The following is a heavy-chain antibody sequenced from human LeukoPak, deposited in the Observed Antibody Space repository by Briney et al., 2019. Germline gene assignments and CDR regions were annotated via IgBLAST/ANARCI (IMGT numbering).Heavy chain of an antibody. CDR2: ISGSGGST. D-gene: IGHD4-11*01. CDR3: ARDVGPTPFFDY. Sequence: GGSLRLSCAASGFTFSSYAMSWVRQVPGKGLEWVSAISGSGGSTYYADSVKGRSTISRDNFKNTLYLQINSLRAEDTAVYYCARDVGPTPFFDYWGRGTLVTVSS. CDR1: GFTFSSYA. V-gene: IGHV3-23*01. J-gene: IGHJ4*02.